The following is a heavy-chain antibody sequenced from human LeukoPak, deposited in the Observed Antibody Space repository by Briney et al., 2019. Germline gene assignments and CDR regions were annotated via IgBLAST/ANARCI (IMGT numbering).Heavy chain of an antibody. CDR2: ITSDGTSI. J-gene: IGHJ4*02. Sequence: PGGSLRLSCAASGFSFSPTWMHWVRHPPGQGLVWVARITSDGTSIPYAESVKGRFTISRDNAKNTLYLQMNSLRAEDTAVYYCAKDGGSGSKAYYFDYWGQGTLVTVSS. CDR3: AKDGGSGSKAYYFDY. D-gene: IGHD3-10*01. CDR1: GFSFSPTW. V-gene: IGHV3-74*03.